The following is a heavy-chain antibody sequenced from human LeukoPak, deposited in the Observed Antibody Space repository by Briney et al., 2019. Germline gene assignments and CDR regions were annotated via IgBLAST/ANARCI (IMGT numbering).Heavy chain of an antibody. V-gene: IGHV3-30*03. Sequence: TGGSLRLSCAAPGFTFTCCGMHWVRQAPGKGLEWLAVISYHGSNIYYADSVKGRFTISRDNSKNTAFLQMNSLRPEDTALYYCARKNEQGVTDFWGQGALVTVSA. CDR2: ISYHGSNI. CDR1: GFTFTCCG. CDR3: ARKNEQGVTDF. J-gene: IGHJ4*02. D-gene: IGHD1-1*01.